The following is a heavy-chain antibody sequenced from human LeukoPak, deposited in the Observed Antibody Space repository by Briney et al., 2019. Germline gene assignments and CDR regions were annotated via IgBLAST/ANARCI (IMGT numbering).Heavy chain of an antibody. CDR3: ARVPDCSTTSCYTLGWLDP. J-gene: IGHJ5*02. V-gene: IGHV4-34*01. CDR2: VNHSGTT. Sequence: SETLSLTCAVYDGLFSGYYWSWIRQPPGKGLEWIGEVNHSGTTNYNPSLKSRVTISVDTSKSQFSLKLTSATAADTAVYYCARVPDCSTTSCYTLGWLDPWGQGTLVTVSS. CDR1: DGLFSGYY. D-gene: IGHD2-2*02.